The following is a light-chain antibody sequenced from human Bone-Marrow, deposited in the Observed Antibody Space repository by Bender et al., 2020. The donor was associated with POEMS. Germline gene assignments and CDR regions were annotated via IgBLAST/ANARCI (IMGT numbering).Light chain of an antibody. J-gene: IGLJ2*01. V-gene: IGLV3-1*01. CDR1: RLGHKY. Sequence: SYELTQPPSVSVSPGQTASISCSGDRLGHKYISWYQQKPGLPPLLVIYQDEKRPSGPRERFSFSNSGNTASLTMSGTQAMDEADFYCQAWDSTTVVFGGGTKLTVL. CDR3: QAWDSTTVV. CDR2: QDE.